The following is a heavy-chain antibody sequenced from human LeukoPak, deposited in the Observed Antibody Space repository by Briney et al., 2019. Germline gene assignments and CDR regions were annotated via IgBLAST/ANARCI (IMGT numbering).Heavy chain of an antibody. J-gene: IGHJ3*02. CDR1: GFTFSSYP. Sequence: GGSLRLSCAASGFTFSSYPMNWVRQAPGKGLEWVSSISSSSTYTSYADSVKGRFTISRDNAKNSLYLQMNSLRAEDTAVYYCAREAAFDMWGQGTMATVSS. CDR2: ISSSSTYT. CDR3: AREAAFDM. V-gene: IGHV3-21*06.